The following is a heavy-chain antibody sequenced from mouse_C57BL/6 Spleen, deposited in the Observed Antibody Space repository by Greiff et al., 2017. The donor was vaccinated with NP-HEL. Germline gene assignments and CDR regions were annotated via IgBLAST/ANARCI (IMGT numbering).Heavy chain of an antibody. CDR1: GYTFTSYW. D-gene: IGHD1-3*01. J-gene: IGHJ1*03. V-gene: IGHV1-52*01. Sequence: VQLQQSGAELVRPGSSVKLSCKASGYTFTSYWMHWVKQRPIQGLEWIGNIDPSDSETHYNQKFKDKATLTVDKSSSTAYMQLSSLTSEDSAVYYCARRDNHWYFDVWGTGTTVTVSS. CDR3: ARRDNHWYFDV. CDR2: IDPSDSET.